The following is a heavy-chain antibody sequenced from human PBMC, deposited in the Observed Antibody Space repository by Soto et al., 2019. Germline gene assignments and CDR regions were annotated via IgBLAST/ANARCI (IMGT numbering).Heavy chain of an antibody. D-gene: IGHD3-16*01. Sequence: WLRIVTEQGLEWMGWISAYNGNTNYAQKLQGRVTMTTDTSTSTAYMELRSLRSDDTAVYYCAARPERWGEMVVFDYWGQGTLVTVSS. V-gene: IGHV1-18*01. CDR2: ISAYNGNT. CDR3: AARPERWGEMVVFDY. J-gene: IGHJ4*02.